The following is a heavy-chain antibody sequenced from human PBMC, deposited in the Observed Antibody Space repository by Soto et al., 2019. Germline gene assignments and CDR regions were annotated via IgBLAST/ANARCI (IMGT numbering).Heavy chain of an antibody. D-gene: IGHD6-6*01. CDR3: ANSRAEYSTSCPQYY. CDR1: GFTFSSYG. J-gene: IGHJ4*02. Sequence: QVQLVESGGGVVQPGKSMRLSCAASGFTFSSYGLHWVRHAPAEGLEWVAVISYDGSNKYYAYSGKGRFTISRDNSKNTLALQMDSLRAADTAVYYCANSRAEYSTSCPQYYWGQGTLVTFSS. CDR2: ISYDGSNK. V-gene: IGHV3-30*18.